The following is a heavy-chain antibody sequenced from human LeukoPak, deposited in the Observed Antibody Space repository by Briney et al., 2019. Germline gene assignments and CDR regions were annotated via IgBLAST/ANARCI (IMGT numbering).Heavy chain of an antibody. D-gene: IGHD4-23*01. Sequence: ASETLSLTCAVYGGSFSGYYWSWIRQPPGKGLEWIGEINHSGSTNYNPSLKSRVTISVDTSKNQFSLKLSSVTAADTAVYYCARGLGPRWQYFDYWGQGTLVTVSS. CDR3: ARGLGPRWQYFDY. J-gene: IGHJ4*02. V-gene: IGHV4-34*01. CDR2: INHSGST. CDR1: GGSFSGYY.